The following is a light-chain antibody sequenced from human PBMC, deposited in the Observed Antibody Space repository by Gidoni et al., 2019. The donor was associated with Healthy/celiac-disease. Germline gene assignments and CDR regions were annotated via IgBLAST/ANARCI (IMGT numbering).Light chain of an antibody. CDR2: GNS. CDR3: QSYDSSLSGGV. V-gene: IGLV1-40*01. CDR1: SSNIGAGYD. J-gene: IGLJ1*01. Sequence: QSVLTQPPSVSGAPGQRVTIPCTGSSSNIGAGYDVPWYQQLPGTAPKLLIYGNSNRPSGVPDRFSGSKSGTSASLAITGLQAEDEADYYCQSYDSSLSGGVFGTGTKVTVL.